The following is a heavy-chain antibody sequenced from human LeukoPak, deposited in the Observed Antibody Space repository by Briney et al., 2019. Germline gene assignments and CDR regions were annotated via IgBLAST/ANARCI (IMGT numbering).Heavy chain of an antibody. CDR3: ARVRYYDNGGYSHFDY. D-gene: IGHD3-22*01. CDR1: GYTFTSYY. CDR2: INPNGGST. V-gene: IGHV1-46*01. J-gene: IGHJ4*02. Sequence: GASVKVSCKASGYTFTSYYLHWVRQAPGQGLEWMGIINPNGGSTSNAQKFQGRVTMTRDTSTGTVYMELSRLRSEDTAVYYCARVRYYDNGGYSHFDYWGQGTLVTVSS.